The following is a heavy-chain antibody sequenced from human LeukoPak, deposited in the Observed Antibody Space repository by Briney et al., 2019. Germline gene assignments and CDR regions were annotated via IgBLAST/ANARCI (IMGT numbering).Heavy chain of an antibody. CDR2: ISGSGGST. J-gene: IGHJ4*02. CDR1: GFTFSSYA. V-gene: IGHV3-23*01. CDR3: AKHQGDDGDHN. D-gene: IGHD4-17*01. Sequence: PGGSLRLSCAASGFTFSSYAMSWVRQAPVKALEWVSAISGSGGSTYYADSVKGRFTISRDNSKNTLYLQMNSLRAEDTAVYYCAKHQGDDGDHNWGQGTLVTVSS.